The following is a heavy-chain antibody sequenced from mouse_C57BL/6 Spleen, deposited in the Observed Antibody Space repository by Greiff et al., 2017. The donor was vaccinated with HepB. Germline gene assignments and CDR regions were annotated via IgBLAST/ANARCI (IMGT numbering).Heavy chain of an antibody. CDR1: GFTFSDYY. Sequence: EVKLVESEGGLVQPGSSMKLSCTASGFTFSDYYMAWVRQVPEKGLEWVANINYDGSSTYYLDSLKGRFIISRDNAKNILYLQMSSLKSEDTATYYCARDLITRGYFDYWGQGTTLTVSS. CDR2: INYDGSST. J-gene: IGHJ2*01. D-gene: IGHD1-1*01. V-gene: IGHV5-16*01. CDR3: ARDLITRGYFDY.